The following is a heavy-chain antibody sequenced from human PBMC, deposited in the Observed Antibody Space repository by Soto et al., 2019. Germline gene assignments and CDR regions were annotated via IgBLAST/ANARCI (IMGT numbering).Heavy chain of an antibody. CDR3: ARMWEGRQLRYFDWPRHFDY. D-gene: IGHD3-9*01. CDR2: IHPGDSDT. Sequence: GESLKISCKGSGYSFTSYWIGWVRQMPGKGLEWMGIIHPGDSDTRYSPSFQGQVTISADKSISTAYLQWSSLKASDTAMYYCARMWEGRQLRYFDWPRHFDYWGQGTLVTVSS. CDR1: GYSFTSYW. V-gene: IGHV5-51*01. J-gene: IGHJ4*02.